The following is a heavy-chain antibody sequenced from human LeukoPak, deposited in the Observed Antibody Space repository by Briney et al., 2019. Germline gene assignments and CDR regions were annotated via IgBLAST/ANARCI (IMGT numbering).Heavy chain of an antibody. V-gene: IGHV3-7*05. CDR3: ARAGLWFGELLDY. CDR1: GFTFSSCW. D-gene: IGHD3-10*01. J-gene: IGHJ4*02. CDR2: IKQDGSEK. Sequence: GGSLRLSCAASGFTFSSCWMSWVRQAPGKGLERVANIKQDGSEKYYVDSLKGRFTISRDNAKNSLYLQMNSLRAEDTAVYYCARAGLWFGELLDYWGQGTLVTVSS.